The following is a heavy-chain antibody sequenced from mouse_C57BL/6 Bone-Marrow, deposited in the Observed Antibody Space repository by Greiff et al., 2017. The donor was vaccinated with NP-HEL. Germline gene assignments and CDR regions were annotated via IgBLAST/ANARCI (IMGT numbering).Heavy chain of an antibody. D-gene: IGHD2-4*01. J-gene: IGHJ2*01. V-gene: IGHV1-62-2*01. CDR2: FYPGSGSI. Sequence: QVQLKQSGAELVKPGASVKLSCKASGYTFTEYTIHWVKQRSGQGLEWIGWFYPGSGSIKYNEKFKDKATLTADKSSSTVYMELSRLTSEDSAVYFCARLPYDYERVGYYFDYWGQGTTLTVSS. CDR3: ARLPYDYERVGYYFDY. CDR1: GYTFTEYT.